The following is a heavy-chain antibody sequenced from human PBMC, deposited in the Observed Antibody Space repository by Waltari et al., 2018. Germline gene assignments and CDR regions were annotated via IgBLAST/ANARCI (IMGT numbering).Heavy chain of an antibody. D-gene: IGHD1-26*01. Sequence: EVQLVESGGGLVQPGGSLRLSCAASGFTFSSYAMHWVRQAPGKGLEYVSAISSNGGSTYYANSVKGRFTISRDNSKNTLYLQMGSLRAEDMAVYYCARIRWGAFDIWGQGTMVTVSS. CDR2: ISSNGGST. CDR3: ARIRWGAFDI. V-gene: IGHV3-64*01. CDR1: GFTFSSYA. J-gene: IGHJ3*02.